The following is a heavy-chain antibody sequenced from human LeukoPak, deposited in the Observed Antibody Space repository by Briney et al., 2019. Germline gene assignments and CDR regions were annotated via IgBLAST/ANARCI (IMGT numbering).Heavy chain of an antibody. CDR1: GFTFTSSA. V-gene: IGHV1-58*02. CDR2: IVVGSGNT. J-gene: IGHJ6*03. Sequence: GASVKVSCKASGFTFTSSAMQWVRQARGQRLEWIGWIVVGSGNTNYAQKLQGRVTMTTDTSTSTAYMELRSLRSDDTAVYYCARDGPTYYYYYMDVWGKGTTVTISS. CDR3: ARDGPTYYYYYMDV.